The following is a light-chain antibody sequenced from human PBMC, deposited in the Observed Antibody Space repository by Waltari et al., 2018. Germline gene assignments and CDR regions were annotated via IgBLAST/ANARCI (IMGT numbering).Light chain of an antibody. CDR2: EAS. CDR1: QNICRY. V-gene: IGKV3-20*01. Sequence: EIVLTQSPGTLSLSPGERATLSCRASQNICRYLVWYQQKPGQPPRLLIYEASRRATGIPDRFSGSGSGTDFSLTISRLEPEDFAVYYCQNHERLPATFGQGTKVEIK. J-gene: IGKJ1*01. CDR3: QNHERLPAT.